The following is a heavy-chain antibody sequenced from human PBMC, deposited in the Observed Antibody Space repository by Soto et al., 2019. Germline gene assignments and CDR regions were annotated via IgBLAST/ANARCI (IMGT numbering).Heavy chain of an antibody. J-gene: IGHJ2*01. Sequence: PGGSLRLSCAASGFTFNIHGMHWVRQAPGKGLEWVAAISYDGSYKYYTDSVKGRFTISRDYSMNTLYLQMNSLRAEDTAVYYCAKDRRNSYFDLWGRGTLVTV. CDR2: ISYDGSYK. CDR3: AKDRRNSYFDL. CDR1: GFTFNIHG. V-gene: IGHV3-30*18.